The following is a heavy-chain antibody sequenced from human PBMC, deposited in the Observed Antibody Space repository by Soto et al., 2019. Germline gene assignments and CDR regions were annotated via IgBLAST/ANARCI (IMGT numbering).Heavy chain of an antibody. D-gene: IGHD6-13*01. CDR3: ARTAAAGKYYYGVDV. CDR1: GYSFTSYW. Sequence: GESLKISCKGSGYSFTSYWIGWVRQMPGKGLEWMGIIYPGDSDTRYSPSFQGQVTISVDKSISTAYLQWSSLKASDTAIYYCARTAAAGKYYYGVDVWGQGTTVTAP. V-gene: IGHV5-51*01. J-gene: IGHJ6*02. CDR2: IYPGDSDT.